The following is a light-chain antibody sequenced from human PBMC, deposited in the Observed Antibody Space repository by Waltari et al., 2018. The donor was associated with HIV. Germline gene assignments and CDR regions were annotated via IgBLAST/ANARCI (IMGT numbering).Light chain of an antibody. CDR2: EVT. CDR3: NSYATGSAWV. Sequence: QSALTQPASVSGSPGQSITISCTGTSSDVGSYNLVSWYQQHPGKAPKLMMYEVTKRPTGVSNRFSGSKSGNTACLTISGLQAEDEADYYCNSYATGSAWVFGGGTKLTVL. V-gene: IGLV2-23*02. J-gene: IGLJ3*02. CDR1: SSDVGSYNL.